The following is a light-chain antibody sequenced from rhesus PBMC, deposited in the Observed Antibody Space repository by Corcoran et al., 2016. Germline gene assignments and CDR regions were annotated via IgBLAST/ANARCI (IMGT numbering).Light chain of an antibody. CDR2: CAS. CDR1: QGINNY. V-gene: IGKV1-66*01. Sequence: DIQMTQSPSSLPASVGDRVSITCRASQGINNYLSWYQQKPGKAPEALIYCASSLETGVPSRFSGGRAGTDYTLTIPSLQPEGFATYYCQQYYSSPWTFGQGTKVEIK. J-gene: IGKJ1*01. CDR3: QQYYSSPWT.